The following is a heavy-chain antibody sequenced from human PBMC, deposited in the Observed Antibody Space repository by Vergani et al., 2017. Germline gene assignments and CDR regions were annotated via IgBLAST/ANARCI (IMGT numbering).Heavy chain of an antibody. CDR3: ARGLSGYWSGDKCYIHPWFDS. Sequence: QVQLVQSGTEVKKPGASVKVSCKASGYTFTNYDINWVRRATGQGLEWMGWMNPISGNTGFAQKFRGRVTITRDTSISTAYMELSSLRSEDTAIYYCARGLSGYWSGDKCYIHPWFDSWGPGTLVTVSS. CDR2: MNPISGNT. D-gene: IGHD2-15*01. J-gene: IGHJ5*01. V-gene: IGHV1-8*03. CDR1: GYTFTNYD.